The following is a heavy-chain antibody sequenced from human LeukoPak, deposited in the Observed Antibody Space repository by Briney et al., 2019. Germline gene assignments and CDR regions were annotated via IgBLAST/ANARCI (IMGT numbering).Heavy chain of an antibody. D-gene: IGHD2-2*01. CDR3: ASSDIPVVPDNNWFDP. V-gene: IGHV3-33*01. J-gene: IGHJ5*02. CDR2: IWHDGSHK. CDR1: GFAFNTYA. Sequence: PGGSLRLSCAASGFAFNTYAMHWVRRAPGQGLEWVALIWHDGSHKFYSNSVRGQFTISRDNSKNTVSLQMNSLRAEDTAVYYCASSDIPVVPDNNWFDPWGQGTLVTVSS.